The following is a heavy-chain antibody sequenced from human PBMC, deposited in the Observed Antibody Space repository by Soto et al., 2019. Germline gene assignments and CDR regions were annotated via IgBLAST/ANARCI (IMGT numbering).Heavy chain of an antibody. CDR2: IYHAGST. V-gene: IGHV4-4*02. CDR3: ARGPPIVGNTTPLGS. J-gene: IGHJ4*02. D-gene: IGHD1-26*01. Sequence: QVQLQESGPRLVKPSGTLSLTCTVSGGSITNSNWWSWVRLPPAKGLEWIGDIYHAGSTKYNPSLERRVTMSVDTSNNQFALTLNSVTAADTAVYFCARGPPIVGNTTPLGSWGQGTLVTVS. CDR1: GGSITNSNW.